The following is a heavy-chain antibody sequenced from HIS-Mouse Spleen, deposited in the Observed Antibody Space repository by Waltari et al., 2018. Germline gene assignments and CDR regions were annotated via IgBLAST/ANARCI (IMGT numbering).Heavy chain of an antibody. CDR3: TTDPNSGYPDY. J-gene: IGHJ4*02. CDR1: GFTFSNAW. Sequence: EVQLVESGGGLVKPGGSLRLSCAASGFTFSNAWMGWVRQAPGRWLGWVGRIKSKTECGTTDNPAPVKGRFTISRDDSKNTLYLQMNSLKTEYTAVYYCTTDPNSGYPDYWGQGTLVTVSS. V-gene: IGHV3-15*01. D-gene: IGHD5-12*01. CDR2: IKSKTECGTT.